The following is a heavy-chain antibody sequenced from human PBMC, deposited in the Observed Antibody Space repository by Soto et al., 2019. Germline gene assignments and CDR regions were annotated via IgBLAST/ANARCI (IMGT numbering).Heavy chain of an antibody. D-gene: IGHD5-18*01. J-gene: IGHJ4*02. CDR1: GFSFSTYA. V-gene: IGHV3-30*04. CDR3: ARVSRYGYGVPDY. CDR2: IRCDGITR. Sequence: GGSLRLSCAASGFSFSTYAMNWVRQAPGKGLEWVAIIRCDGITRNYIDSVKGRFTISRDNSENILYLQMNSLRDEDTAVYYCARVSRYGYGVPDYWGQGTLVTVSS.